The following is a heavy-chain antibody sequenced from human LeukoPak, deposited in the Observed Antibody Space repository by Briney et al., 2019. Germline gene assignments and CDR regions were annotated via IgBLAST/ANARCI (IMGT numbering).Heavy chain of an antibody. CDR3: ARVVLRGVIITGVFAFDI. V-gene: IGHV1-2*02. CDR1: GYTFTGYY. J-gene: IGHJ3*02. CDR2: INPHSGGT. Sequence: GASVKVSCKASGYTFTGYYIHWVRQAPGQGLVWMGWINPHSGGTNFAQKFQGRVTMTRDTSISTAYMELSSLRSDDTAVYYCARVVLRGVIITGVFAFDIWGQGTMVTVSS. D-gene: IGHD3-10*01.